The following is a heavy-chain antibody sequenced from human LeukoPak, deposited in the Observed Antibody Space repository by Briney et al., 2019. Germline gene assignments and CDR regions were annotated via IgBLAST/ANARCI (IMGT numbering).Heavy chain of an antibody. J-gene: IGHJ4*02. CDR1: GFTFSSYA. Sequence: GGSLRLSCAASGFTFSSYAMSWVRQAPGKGLEWVSGISGNGGTTYYADSAKGRFTISRDNPKTTLYLQMNSLRAEDTAVYYCAKRAVGATDFDYWGQGTLVTVSS. CDR3: AKRAVGATDFDY. CDR2: ISGNGGTT. V-gene: IGHV3-23*01. D-gene: IGHD1-26*01.